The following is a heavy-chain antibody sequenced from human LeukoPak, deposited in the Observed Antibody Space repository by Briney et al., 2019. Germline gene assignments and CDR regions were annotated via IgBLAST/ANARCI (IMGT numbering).Heavy chain of an antibody. J-gene: IGHJ4*02. CDR1: GFTFSTYG. V-gene: IGHV3-30*02. D-gene: IGHD3-3*01. CDR3: AKDAHIGSRFGVASTKDY. CDR2: IRYDGSNK. Sequence: GGSLRLSCAASGFTFSTYGMHLVRQAPGKGLEWVAFIRYDGSNKYYADSVKGRFTISRDNSKNTLYLQMNSLRAEDTAVYYCAKDAHIGSRFGVASTKDYWGQGTLVTVSS.